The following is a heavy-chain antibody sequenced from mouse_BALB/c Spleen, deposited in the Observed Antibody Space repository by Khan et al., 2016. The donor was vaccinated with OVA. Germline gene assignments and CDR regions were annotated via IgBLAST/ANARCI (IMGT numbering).Heavy chain of an antibody. CDR1: GFSLSNYS. J-gene: IGHJ3*01. CDR3: ARRGYDYGRGALFAY. CDR2: IWSAGST. Sequence: QVQLKQSGPGLVQPSQSLSITCTVSGFSLSNYSVHWVRQSPGKGLEWLGVIWSAGSTDYNAAFISRLTISKDNSRSQVFFKMNSLQPNDTAISCCARRGYDYGRGALFAYWGQGTLVTVSA. D-gene: IGHD2-4*01. V-gene: IGHV2-2*02.